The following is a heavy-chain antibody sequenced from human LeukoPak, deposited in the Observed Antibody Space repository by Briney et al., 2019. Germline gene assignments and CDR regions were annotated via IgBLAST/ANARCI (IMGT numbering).Heavy chain of an antibody. D-gene: IGHD5-18*01. CDR3: ARQTAMGRSGDY. Sequence: GESLKIPWKASGYRFTSYWIGWVRQMPGKGLEWLGIIHPSDSETRYTPSFQGHVTISADKSLTPASLQWNSLKASDTAMYYCARQTAMGRSGDYRGQGTLVAVSS. J-gene: IGHJ4*02. V-gene: IGHV5-51*01. CDR2: IHPSDSET. CDR1: GYRFTSYW.